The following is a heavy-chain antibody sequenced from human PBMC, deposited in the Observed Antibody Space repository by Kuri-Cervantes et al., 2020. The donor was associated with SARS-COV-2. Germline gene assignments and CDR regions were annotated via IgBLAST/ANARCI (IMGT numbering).Heavy chain of an antibody. J-gene: IGHJ4*02. V-gene: IGHV3-13*05. CDR1: GFTFSSYD. CDR2: IGTAGDP. Sequence: GESLKISCAASGFTFSSYDMHWVRQATGKGLEWVSAIGTAGDPYYPGSVKGRFTISRENAKNSLYLQMNSLRAGDTAVYYCAKDLYSGYDYYYFYYWGQGTLVTVSS. CDR3: AKDLYSGYDYYYFYY. D-gene: IGHD5-12*01.